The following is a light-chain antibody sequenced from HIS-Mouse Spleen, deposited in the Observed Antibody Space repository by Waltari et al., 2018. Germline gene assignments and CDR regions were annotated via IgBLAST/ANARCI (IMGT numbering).Light chain of an antibody. J-gene: IGLJ2*01. CDR2: EGS. CDR3: CSYAGSSTFVV. CDR1: SSDVGSYNL. Sequence: QSALTQPASVSGSPGQSITISCTGTSSDVGSYNLVSWYQQHPGKAPKLMIYEGSTRPSGVSNRVSGSKSGNTASLTISGLQAEDEADYYCCSYAGSSTFVVFGGGTKLTVL. V-gene: IGLV2-23*03.